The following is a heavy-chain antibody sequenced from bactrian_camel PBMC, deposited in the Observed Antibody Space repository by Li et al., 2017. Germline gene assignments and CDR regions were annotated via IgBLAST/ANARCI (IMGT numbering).Heavy chain of an antibody. Sequence: VQLVESGGGLVQTAGSLRLSCAASGFTFSNYDMSWVRQAPGKGLEWVSVINGNGYSTYYADSVKGRFAISQDNDKNVVYLQMNSLKPEDTDTYYCVSTAGYYTPPYEYKYWGQGTQVTVS. D-gene: IGHD2*01. V-gene: IGHV3S40*01. J-gene: IGHJ4*01. CDR2: INGNGYST. CDR1: GFTFSNYD. CDR3: VSTAGYYTPPYEYKY.